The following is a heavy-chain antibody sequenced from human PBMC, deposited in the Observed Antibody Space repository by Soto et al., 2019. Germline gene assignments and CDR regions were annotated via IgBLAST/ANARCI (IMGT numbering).Heavy chain of an antibody. Sequence: PSETLSLTCTVSGGSISSSTYYWGWMRQPPGKGLEWIASIFLGGSTNYNPSLKSRVTISVDTSKNQFSLKLSSVTAADTAVYYCARFDYYDSSGYYYWGQGTLVTVSS. J-gene: IGHJ4*02. V-gene: IGHV4-39*07. D-gene: IGHD3-22*01. CDR3: ARFDYYDSSGYYY. CDR2: IFLGGST. CDR1: GGSISSSTYY.